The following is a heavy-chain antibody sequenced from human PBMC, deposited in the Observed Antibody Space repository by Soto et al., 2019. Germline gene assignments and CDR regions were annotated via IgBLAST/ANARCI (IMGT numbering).Heavy chain of an antibody. J-gene: IGHJ3*01. Sequence: ASVKVSFKASGYSFTDYMYWVRQAPGQGLEWMGWINPNSGARHYAEKFQDRVSMTTDTSITTIYMELNRLIADDTAVYFCAMSKGRGALDVWGQGTMVTVSS. CDR1: GYSFTDY. V-gene: IGHV1-2*02. CDR2: INPNSGAR. D-gene: IGHD3-10*01. CDR3: AMSKGRGALDV.